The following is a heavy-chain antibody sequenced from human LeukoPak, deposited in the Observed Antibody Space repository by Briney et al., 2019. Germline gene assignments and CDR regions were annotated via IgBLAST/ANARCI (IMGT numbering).Heavy chain of an antibody. CDR2: ISGSGGTT. Sequence: GGSLRLSCAASGFTFNNYAMNWVRQAPGKGLEWVSVISGSGGTTYYADSVKGRFTVSRDNAKNSLYLQMDSLRAEDTAVYYCARDPSGTYYPRVSGALDIWGQGTMVTVSS. CDR3: ARDPSGTYYPRVSGALDI. CDR1: GFTFNNYA. D-gene: IGHD1-26*01. V-gene: IGHV3-23*01. J-gene: IGHJ3*02.